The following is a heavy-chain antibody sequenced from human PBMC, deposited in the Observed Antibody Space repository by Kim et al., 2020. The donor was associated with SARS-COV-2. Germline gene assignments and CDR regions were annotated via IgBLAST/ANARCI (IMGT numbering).Heavy chain of an antibody. J-gene: IGHJ4*02. Sequence: SLKSRVTISVDTSKNQFSLKMSSVTGADTAVYYCARHLEDSSSWYPHLDYWGQGTLVTVSS. V-gene: IGHV4-39*01. D-gene: IGHD6-13*01. CDR3: ARHLEDSSSWYPHLDY.